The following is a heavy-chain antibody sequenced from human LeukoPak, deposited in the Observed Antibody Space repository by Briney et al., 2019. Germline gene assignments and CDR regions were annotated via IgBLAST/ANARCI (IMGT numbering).Heavy chain of an antibody. CDR1: GFTFSTYS. V-gene: IGHV3-21*04. J-gene: IGHJ6*03. CDR3: AKERYYYYNMDV. Sequence: GGSLRLSCAASGFTFSTYSMNWVRQAPGKGLEWVSSTSSSSSYIYYADSVKGRFTISRDNSNNTLYLQMNSLRAEDTAVYYCAKERYYYYNMDVWGKGTTVTVSS. CDR2: TSSSSSYI.